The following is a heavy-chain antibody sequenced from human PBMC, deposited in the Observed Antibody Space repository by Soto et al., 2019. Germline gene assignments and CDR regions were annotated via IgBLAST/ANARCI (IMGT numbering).Heavy chain of an antibody. CDR2: ISSSGSTI. D-gene: IGHD2-15*01. CDR3: ARDHGYCSGGSCYKSPVPSFYYYYYYMDV. J-gene: IGHJ6*03. V-gene: IGHV3-11*01. CDR1: GFTFSDYY. Sequence: GGSLRLSCAASGFTFSDYYMSWIRQAPGKGLEWVSYISSSGSTIYYADSVKGRFTISRDNAKNSLYLQMKSLRAEDTAVYYCARDHGYCSGGSCYKSPVPSFYYYYYYMDVWGKGTTVTVSS.